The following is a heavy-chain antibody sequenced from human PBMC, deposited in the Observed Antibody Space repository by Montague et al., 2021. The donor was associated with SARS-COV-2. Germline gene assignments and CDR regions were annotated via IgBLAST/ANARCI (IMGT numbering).Heavy chain of an antibody. D-gene: IGHD4-17*01. J-gene: IGHJ3*02. CDR1: KFTFNTYA. CDR2: IGSGGNT. CDR3: ASYGVESPGAFDI. Sequence: SLRLSCAASKFTFNTYAMTWVRQAPGKGLEWVSCIGSGGNTFFADSVQGRFTISRDFSTNTVFLQMNRLRADDTAMYFCASYGVESPGAFDIWGQGTLVTVSS. V-gene: IGHV3-23*01.